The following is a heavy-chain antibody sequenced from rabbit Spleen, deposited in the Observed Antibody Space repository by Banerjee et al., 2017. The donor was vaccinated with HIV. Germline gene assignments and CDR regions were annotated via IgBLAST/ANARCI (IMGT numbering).Heavy chain of an antibody. J-gene: IGHJ6*01. CDR1: GFSFSSGYD. CDR2: AYAGTSGST. CDR3: ARDAGTSFSTYGMDL. Sequence: QSLEESGGGLVKPGASLTLTCTASGFSFSSGYDMCWVRQAPGKGLEWVACAYAGTSGSTYSATWAKGRFTISKSSSTTVTLQMTGLTAADTATYFCARDAGTSFSTYGMDLWGQGTLVTVS. V-gene: IGHV1S40*01. D-gene: IGHD4-2*01.